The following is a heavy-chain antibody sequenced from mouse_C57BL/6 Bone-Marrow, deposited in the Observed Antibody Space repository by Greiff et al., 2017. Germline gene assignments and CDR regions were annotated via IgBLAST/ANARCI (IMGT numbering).Heavy chain of an antibody. V-gene: IGHV1-72*01. CDR2: LDPNSGGT. CDR1: GYTFTSYW. CDR3: ARSFYYYGSEGVAY. D-gene: IGHD1-1*01. Sequence: QVQLQQPGAELVKPGASVKLSCKASGYTFTSYWMHWVKQRPGRGLEWIGRLDPNSGGTKYNEKFKSKATLTVDKHSSSAYMQLSSLTSEDSAVYYCARSFYYYGSEGVAYWGQGTLVTVSA. J-gene: IGHJ3*01.